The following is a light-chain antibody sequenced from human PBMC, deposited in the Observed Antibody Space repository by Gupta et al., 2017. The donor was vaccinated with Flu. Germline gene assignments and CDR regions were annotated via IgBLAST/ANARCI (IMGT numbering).Light chain of an antibody. CDR1: ESVASNY. CDR3: QQYGDSPYT. V-gene: IGKV3-20*01. J-gene: IGKJ2*01. Sequence: DIVLTQSPGTLSLSPGERATLSCRASESVASNYLAWYQQKPGQAPGLLIYGASSRATGVPDRFSGSGSETDFTLTISRLEPEDFAVYYCQQYGDSPYTFGQGTKLEIK. CDR2: GAS.